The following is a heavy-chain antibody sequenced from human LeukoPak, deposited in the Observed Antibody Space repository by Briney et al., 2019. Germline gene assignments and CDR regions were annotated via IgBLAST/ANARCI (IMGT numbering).Heavy chain of an antibody. J-gene: IGHJ3*02. CDR2: ISGYNGHT. Sequence: ASVKVSCKASGYTFTSYGISWVRQAPGQGLEWMGWISGYNGHTNYAQKLQGRVTMTIDKSTSTAYMELRSLRSDDTAVYYCAKSSTHRYNWKSGQLHDTFDIWGQGTMVTVSS. CDR1: GYTFTSYG. CDR3: AKSSTHRYNWKSGQLHDTFDI. V-gene: IGHV1-18*01. D-gene: IGHD1-20*01.